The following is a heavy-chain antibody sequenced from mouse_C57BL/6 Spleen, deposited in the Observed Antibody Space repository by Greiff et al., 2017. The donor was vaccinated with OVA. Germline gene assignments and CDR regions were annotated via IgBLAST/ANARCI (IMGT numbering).Heavy chain of an antibody. CDR2: ISAGGSYT. CDR1: GFTFSSYA. J-gene: IGHJ2*01. D-gene: IGHD2-4*01. Sequence: EVKLVESGGGLVKPGGSLKLSCAASGFTFSSYAMSWVRQTPEKRLEWVATISAGGSYTYYPDNVKGRFTISRDNATNNLYLQMSHLKSEDTAMYYCARGGDDYDSVDYWGQGTTLTVSS. CDR3: ARGGDDYDSVDY. V-gene: IGHV5-4*03.